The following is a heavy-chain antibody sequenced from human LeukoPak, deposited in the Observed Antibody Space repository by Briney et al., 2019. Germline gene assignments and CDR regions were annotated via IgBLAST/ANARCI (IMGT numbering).Heavy chain of an antibody. CDR3: ARSGVY. CDR2: IYYSGST. CDR1: GFTFSSYG. V-gene: IGHV4-39*01. J-gene: IGHJ4*02. D-gene: IGHD2-8*01. Sequence: NSGGSLRLSCAASGFTFSSYGMSWVRQPPGKGLEWIGSIYYSGSTYYNPSLKSRVTISVDTSKNQFSLKLSSVTAADTAVYYCARSGVYWGQGTLVTVSS.